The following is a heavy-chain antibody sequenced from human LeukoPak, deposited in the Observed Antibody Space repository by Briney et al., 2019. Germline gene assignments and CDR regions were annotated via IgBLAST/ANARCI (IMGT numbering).Heavy chain of an antibody. Sequence: PGGSLRLSCAASGFTFSSYAMSWVRQAPGKGLEWVSAISGSGGSTYYADSVKGRFTISRDTSKHSLSLQMNRQRAEDTPVYYCAQGXXXXXXXXTXXDYXGQGTLVTV. CDR2: ISGSGGST. CDR3: AQGXXXXXXXXTXXDY. CDR1: GFTFSSYA. V-gene: IGHV3-23*01. D-gene: IGHD2-15*01. J-gene: IGHJ4*02.